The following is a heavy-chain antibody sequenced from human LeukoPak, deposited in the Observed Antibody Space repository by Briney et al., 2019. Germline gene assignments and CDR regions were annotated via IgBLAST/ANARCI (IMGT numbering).Heavy chain of an antibody. V-gene: IGHV3-23*01. Sequence: GGSLRLSCAASGFTFSSYGMSWVRQAPGKGLEWVSSVSGSGGSIFYADSVKGRFTISRDNSKNTLYLQMNSLRAEDTAVYYCARNYYDSSGYYYHDYWGQGTLVTVSS. J-gene: IGHJ4*02. CDR1: GFTFSSYG. CDR3: ARNYYDSSGYYYHDY. CDR2: VSGSGGSI. D-gene: IGHD3-22*01.